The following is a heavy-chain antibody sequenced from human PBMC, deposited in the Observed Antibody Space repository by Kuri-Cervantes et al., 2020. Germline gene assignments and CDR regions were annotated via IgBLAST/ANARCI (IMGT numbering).Heavy chain of an antibody. D-gene: IGHD2/OR15-2a*01. Sequence: GGSLRLSCTASGFTFRSYSMNWVRQAPGKGLEWVSYISSSSSIIYYADSVKGRFTISKDNAKNSLYLQMNGLRAEDTAVYYCAKGHLDTSIYDSWGQGTLVTVSS. CDR3: AKGHLDTSIYDS. CDR1: GFTFRSYS. J-gene: IGHJ5*02. CDR2: ISSSSSII. V-gene: IGHV3-48*01.